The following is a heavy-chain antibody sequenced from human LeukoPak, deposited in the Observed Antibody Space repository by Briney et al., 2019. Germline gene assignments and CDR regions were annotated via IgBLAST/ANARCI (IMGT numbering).Heavy chain of an antibody. CDR1: GFTVSSNY. CDR2: IYSGGST. D-gene: IGHD5-18*01. Sequence: PGGSLRLSCAASGFTVSSNYMSWVRQAPGKGLEWVSVIYSGGSTYYADSVKGRFTISRHNSKNTLYLQMNSLRAEDTAAYYCARGYSYGYLNYWGQGTLVTVSS. J-gene: IGHJ4*02. CDR3: ARGYSYGYLNY. V-gene: IGHV3-53*04.